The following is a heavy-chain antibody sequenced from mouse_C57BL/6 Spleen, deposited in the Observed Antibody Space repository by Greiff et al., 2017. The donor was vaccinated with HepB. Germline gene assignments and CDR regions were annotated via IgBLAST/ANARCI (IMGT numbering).Heavy chain of an antibody. J-gene: IGHJ1*03. D-gene: IGHD4-1*01. V-gene: IGHV5-17*01. Sequence: EVKLQESGGGLVKPGGSLKLSCAASGFTFSDYGMHWVRQAPEKGLEWVAYISSGSSTIYYADTVKGRFTISRDNAKNTLFLQMTSLRSEDTAMYYCARLGRGYFDVWGTGTTVTVSS. CDR1: GFTFSDYG. CDR3: ARLGRGYFDV. CDR2: ISSGSSTI.